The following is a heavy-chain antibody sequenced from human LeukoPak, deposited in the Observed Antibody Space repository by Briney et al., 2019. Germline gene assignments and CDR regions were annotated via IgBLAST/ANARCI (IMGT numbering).Heavy chain of an antibody. CDR2: INTNTRNP. V-gene: IGHV7-4-1*02. J-gene: IGHJ4*02. CDR3: ARVGCTNGVCSEKGFCFDY. CDR1: GYTFTSYA. D-gene: IGHD2-8*01. Sequence: ASVNVSCKASGYTFTSYAMNWVRQAPGQGLEWMGMINTNTRNPTYAHGFTGRFVFSLDTFVSTAYLQVSGLKAEDTAVYYCARVGCTNGVCSEKGFCFDYWGQGTLVTVSS.